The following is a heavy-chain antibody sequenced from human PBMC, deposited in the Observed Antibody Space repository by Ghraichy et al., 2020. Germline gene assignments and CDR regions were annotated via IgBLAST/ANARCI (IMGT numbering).Heavy chain of an antibody. CDR3: AKFYGGNLDYFDY. J-gene: IGHJ4*02. CDR1: GFTFSSYA. CDR2: ISGSGGST. D-gene: IGHD4-23*01. Sequence: GGSLRLSCAASGFTFSSYAMSWVRQAPGKGLEWVSDISGSGGSTYYADSVKGRFTISRDNSKNTLYLQMNSLRAEDTAVFYCAKFYGGNLDYFDYWGQGTLVTVSS. V-gene: IGHV3-23*01.